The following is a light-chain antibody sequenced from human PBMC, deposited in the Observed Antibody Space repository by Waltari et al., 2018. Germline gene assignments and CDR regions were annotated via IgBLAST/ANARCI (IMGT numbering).Light chain of an antibody. CDR3: QQDNSLWT. V-gene: IGKV1-5*03. Sequence: DIQMTQSPSTLSASVGDRVTITCRASQSISSWLAWYQQKPGKAPKLLIYNTSSLESGVPSRFSGSGSGTEFTLTISSLQPDDVATYYCQQDNSLWTFGQGTKVEIK. CDR2: NTS. J-gene: IGKJ1*01. CDR1: QSISSW.